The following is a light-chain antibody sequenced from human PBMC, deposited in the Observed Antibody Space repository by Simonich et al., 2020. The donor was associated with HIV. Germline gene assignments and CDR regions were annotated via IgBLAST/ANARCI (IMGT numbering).Light chain of an antibody. J-gene: IGLJ2*01. Sequence: QSALTQPASVSGSPGHSITISCTGTSGDVGSYNLVSWYQQHPVKAPKLMIYEGAKRTSGVSNRFSGSKPGNTASLTISGLQAEDEADYYCCSYAGTVLFGGGTKLTVL. CDR2: EGA. CDR3: CSYAGTVL. CDR1: SGDVGSYNL. V-gene: IGLV2-23*01.